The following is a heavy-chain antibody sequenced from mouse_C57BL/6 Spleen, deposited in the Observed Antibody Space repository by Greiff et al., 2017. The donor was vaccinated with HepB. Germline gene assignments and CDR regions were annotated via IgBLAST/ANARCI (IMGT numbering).Heavy chain of an antibody. V-gene: IGHV1-52*01. CDR1: GYTFTSYW. CDR3: ARESYDGYYPGFAY. Sequence: QVHVKQPGAELVRPGSSVKLSCKASGYTFTSYWMHWVKQRPIQGLEWIGNIDPSDSETHYNQKFKDKATLTVDKSSSTAYMQLSSLTSEDSAVYYCARESYDGYYPGFAYWGQGTLVTVSA. CDR2: IDPSDSET. D-gene: IGHD2-3*01. J-gene: IGHJ3*01.